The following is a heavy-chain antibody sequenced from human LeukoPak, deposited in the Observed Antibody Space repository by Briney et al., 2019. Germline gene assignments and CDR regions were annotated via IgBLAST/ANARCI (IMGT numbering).Heavy chain of an antibody. Sequence: PGGSLRLSCAASGFTFSTYTMYWVRHPPGKGLEWVSIIGSSGGGIHYADSVKGRFTISRDNSKNTLYLQMNSLRAEDTAVYYCAKDRKYCSSTSCPYYFDYWGQGTLVTVSS. CDR2: IGSSGGGI. CDR3: AKDRKYCSSTSCPYYFDY. CDR1: GFTFSTYT. J-gene: IGHJ4*02. V-gene: IGHV3-23*01. D-gene: IGHD2-2*01.